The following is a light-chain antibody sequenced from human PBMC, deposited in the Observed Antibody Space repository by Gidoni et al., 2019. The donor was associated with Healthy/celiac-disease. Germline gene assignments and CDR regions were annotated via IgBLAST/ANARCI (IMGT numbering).Light chain of an antibody. CDR3: QQYYSTPYT. V-gene: IGKV4-1*01. J-gene: IGKJ2*01. Sequence: DIVMTQSPDSLAVSLGERATIHCKSSQSVLYSSNNKNYLTWYQQKPGQPPNLLIYWASTRESVVPDRFSGSGSGTDFTLTISRLQAEDVAVYYCQQYYSTPYTFGQGTKLEIK. CDR1: QSVLYSSNNKNY. CDR2: WAS.